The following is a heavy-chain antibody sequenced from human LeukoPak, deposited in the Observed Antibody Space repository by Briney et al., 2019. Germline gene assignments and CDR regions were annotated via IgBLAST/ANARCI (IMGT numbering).Heavy chain of an antibody. CDR3: ARILVPRGSGKEFDP. D-gene: IGHD3-10*01. CDR2: ISGSGSAI. CDR1: GFTFSDYY. J-gene: IGHJ5*02. V-gene: IGHV3-11*01. Sequence: GGSLRLSCAASGFTFSDYYMTWIRQAPGKGLEWVSYISGSGSAIYYADSVKGRFTISRDNAKNSLYLQMNSLRAEDTAVYYCARILVPRGSGKEFDPWGQGTLVTVSS.